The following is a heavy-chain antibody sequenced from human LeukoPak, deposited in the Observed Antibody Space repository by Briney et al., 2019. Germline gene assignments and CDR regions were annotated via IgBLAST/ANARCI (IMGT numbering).Heavy chain of an antibody. Sequence: TGGSLRLSCAASGFTFNCAMSWVRQAPGKGLEWVSSISGSGGSTYYADSVKGRFTISRDNSKNTLYLQMNCLRAEDTAVYYCAKGQSGTYPRVHFDYWGQGTLVTVSS. CDR1: GFTFNCA. CDR2: ISGSGGST. D-gene: IGHD1-26*01. CDR3: AKGQSGTYPRVHFDY. V-gene: IGHV3-23*01. J-gene: IGHJ4*02.